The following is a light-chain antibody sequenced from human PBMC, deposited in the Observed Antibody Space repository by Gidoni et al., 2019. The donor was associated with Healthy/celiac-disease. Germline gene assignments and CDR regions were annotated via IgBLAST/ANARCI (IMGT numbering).Light chain of an antibody. CDR2: RNN. CDR3: SAWDSSLSAVV. CDR1: SNNVGNQG. V-gene: IGLV10-54*01. J-gene: IGLJ2*01. Sequence: QAGLTQPPSVSTGLRQTATLPCTGNSNNVGNQGAAWLQQHQGHPPKLLSYRNNNRPSGISERLSASRSGNTASLTITGLQPEDEADYYCSAWDSSLSAVVFGGGTKLTVL.